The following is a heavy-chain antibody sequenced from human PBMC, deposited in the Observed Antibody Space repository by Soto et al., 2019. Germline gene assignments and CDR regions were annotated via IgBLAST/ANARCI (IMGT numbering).Heavy chain of an antibody. CDR2: VYHTGLT. Sequence: QVQLQQSGPGLVKPSGTLSLTCAVSGDSITTNKWWSGVRQPPGKGLEWIGEVYHTGLTNYNSSLKSRVTMSVDTSKNQFSLKLTSVTAADTAMYYCARDVAVPGESDRFDQWGQGTLVTVSS. CDR3: ARDVAVPGESDRFDQ. V-gene: IGHV4-4*02. D-gene: IGHD6-19*01. J-gene: IGHJ4*02. CDR1: GDSITTNKW.